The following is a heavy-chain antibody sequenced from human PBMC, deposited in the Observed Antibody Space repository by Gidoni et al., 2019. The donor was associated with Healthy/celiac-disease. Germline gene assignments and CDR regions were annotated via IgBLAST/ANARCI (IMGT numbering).Heavy chain of an antibody. Sequence: EVQLLESGGGLVQPGGSLRLSCAASGFPFSSYAMSWVRQAQGKGLEWVAAIRGRGGSTYHADSVKGRFTISRDNSKNTLYLQMNSLRAEDTAVYYCAKAFYGSGILVGMDVWGQGTTVTVSS. CDR2: IRGRGGST. V-gene: IGHV3-23*01. J-gene: IGHJ6*02. D-gene: IGHD3-10*01. CDR3: AKAFYGSGILVGMDV. CDR1: GFPFSSYA.